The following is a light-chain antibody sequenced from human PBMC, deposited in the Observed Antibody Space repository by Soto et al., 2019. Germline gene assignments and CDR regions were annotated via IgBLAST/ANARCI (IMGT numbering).Light chain of an antibody. CDR1: QSISIW. Sequence: DIQMTQSPSTLSASVGDRVTLTCRASQSISIWLAWYQQNPGKAPNLLIYKASTLQTGVPSRFTGSGSGTDFTLTITSLQPDDFATYYCQQYNTFSTFGQGTKVEMK. J-gene: IGKJ1*01. CDR3: QQYNTFST. CDR2: KAS. V-gene: IGKV1-5*03.